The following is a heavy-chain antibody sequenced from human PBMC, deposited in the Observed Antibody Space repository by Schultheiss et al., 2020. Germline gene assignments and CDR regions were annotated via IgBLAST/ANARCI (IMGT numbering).Heavy chain of an antibody. CDR3: ARWLGDAFDI. J-gene: IGHJ3*02. CDR1: GGSISSYY. D-gene: IGHD5-12*01. CDR2: IYYSGST. Sequence: SETLSLTCTVSGGSISSYYWSWIRQPPGKGLEWIGYIYYSGSTNYNPSLKSRVTTSLDTSRNQFSLKLSSVTAADTAVYYCARWLGDAFDIWGQGTMVTVSS. V-gene: IGHV4-59*08.